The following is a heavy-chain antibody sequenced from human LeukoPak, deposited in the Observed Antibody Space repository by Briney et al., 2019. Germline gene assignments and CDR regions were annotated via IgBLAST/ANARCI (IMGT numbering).Heavy chain of an antibody. Sequence: ASVKVSCKASGYTFTSYDINWVRQATGQGLEWVGWMNPNSGNTGYAQKFQGRVTMTRNTSISTAYMELSSLRSEDTAVYYCARAYYDSSVPDYWGQGTPVTVSS. CDR2: MNPNSGNT. D-gene: IGHD3-22*01. CDR3: ARAYYDSSVPDY. V-gene: IGHV1-8*01. CDR1: GYTFTSYD. J-gene: IGHJ4*02.